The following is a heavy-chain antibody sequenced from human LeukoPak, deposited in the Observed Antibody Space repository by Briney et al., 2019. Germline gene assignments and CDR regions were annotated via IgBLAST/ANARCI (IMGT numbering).Heavy chain of an antibody. CDR1: GGSINNYY. Sequence: SETLSLTCTVSGGSINNYYWSWVRQPPGAGLEWLAYIYYTGSTNYNPSLKSRVTISVDTSKNQFSLKLSSVTAADTAVYYCARDSRYYYDSSGYYYNYYYGMDVWGQGTTVTVSS. D-gene: IGHD3-22*01. CDR3: ARDSRYYYDSSGYYYNYYYGMDV. CDR2: IYYTGST. J-gene: IGHJ6*02. V-gene: IGHV4-59*12.